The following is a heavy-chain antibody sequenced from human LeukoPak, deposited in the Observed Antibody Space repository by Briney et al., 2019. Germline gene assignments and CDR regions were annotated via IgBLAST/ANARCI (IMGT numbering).Heavy chain of an antibody. J-gene: IGHJ4*02. Sequence: GGSLRLSCATSGFTLSIYGMHWVRQAPGKGLEWVAFIRYDGTSQYYTDSVKSRFTISRDNSMNTMYLQMNSLRVEDTAVYYCAKVGFGGYQIDYWGQGTLVTVSS. V-gene: IGHV3-30*02. CDR1: GFTLSIYG. CDR3: AKVGFGGYQIDY. CDR2: IRYDGTSQ. D-gene: IGHD6-13*01.